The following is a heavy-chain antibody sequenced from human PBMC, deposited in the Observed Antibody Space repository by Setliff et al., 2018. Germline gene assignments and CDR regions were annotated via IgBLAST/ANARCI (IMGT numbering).Heavy chain of an antibody. CDR2: IYYSGSTS. Sequence: SETLSLTCTVSGGSISSGGYYWSWIRQHPGKGLEWIGYIYYSGSTSYYNPSLKSRVTISVDTSKNQFSLKLSSVTAADTAVYYCARDRVVVVAARRGYYFDYWGQGTLVTVSS. J-gene: IGHJ4*02. V-gene: IGHV4-31*03. CDR1: GGSISSGGYY. D-gene: IGHD2-15*01. CDR3: ARDRVVVVAARRGYYFDY.